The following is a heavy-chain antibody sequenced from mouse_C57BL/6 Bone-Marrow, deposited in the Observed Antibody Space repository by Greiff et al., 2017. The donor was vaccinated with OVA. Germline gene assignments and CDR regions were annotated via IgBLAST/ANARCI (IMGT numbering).Heavy chain of an antibody. CDR1: GYTFTDYE. CDR2: IDPETGGT. CDR3: TRDLLWLPRYWYFDV. J-gene: IGHJ1*03. D-gene: IGHD2-9*01. V-gene: IGHV1-15*01. Sequence: QVQLQQSGAELVRPGASVTLSCKASGYTFTDYEMHWVKQTPVHGLEWIGAIDPETGGTAYNQKFKGKAILTADKSSSTAYMELSSLTSEDSAVYYCTRDLLWLPRYWYFDVWGTGTTVTVSS.